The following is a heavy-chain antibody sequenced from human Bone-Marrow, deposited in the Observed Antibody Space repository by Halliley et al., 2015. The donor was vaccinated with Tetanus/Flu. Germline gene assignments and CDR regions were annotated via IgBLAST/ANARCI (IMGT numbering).Heavy chain of an antibody. CDR3: ARGLGMDV. J-gene: IGHJ6*02. Sequence: TLSLTCTVSGGSLSSGSHYWGWIRQPPGKGLEWIGSIHYSGSTYYNPSLKSRVTISVDMSKNQFSLKLSSVTAADRAVYYCARGLGMDVWGQGTTVTVSS. CDR1: GGSLSSGSHY. V-gene: IGHV4-39*01. CDR2: IHYSGST.